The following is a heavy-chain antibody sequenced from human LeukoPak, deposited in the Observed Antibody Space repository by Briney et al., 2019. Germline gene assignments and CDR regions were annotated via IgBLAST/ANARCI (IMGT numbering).Heavy chain of an antibody. Sequence: GRSLRLSCAASGFTFSSYAMHWVRQAPGKGLEWVAVISYDGSNKYYADSVKGRFTISRDNSKNTLYLQMNSLRAEDTAVYYCARGLMAGESPSDYWGQGTLVTVSS. D-gene: IGHD6-19*01. J-gene: IGHJ4*02. CDR2: ISYDGSNK. V-gene: IGHV3-30-3*01. CDR1: GFTFSSYA. CDR3: ARGLMAGESPSDY.